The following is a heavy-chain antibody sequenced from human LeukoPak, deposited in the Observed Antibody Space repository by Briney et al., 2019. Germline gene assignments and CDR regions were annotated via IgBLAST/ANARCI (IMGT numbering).Heavy chain of an antibody. CDR2: IIPIFGTA. CDR3: ATRAPGGELLDY. D-gene: IGHD1-26*01. Sequence: SVKVSCKASGGTFSSYAISWVRHAPGQGHEWVGGIIPIFGTATYTQKFQGRVTITADESTSTGYMQLSSLRSEDTAVYYFATRAPGGELLDYWGQGTLVTVSS. V-gene: IGHV1-69*13. J-gene: IGHJ4*02. CDR1: GGTFSSYA.